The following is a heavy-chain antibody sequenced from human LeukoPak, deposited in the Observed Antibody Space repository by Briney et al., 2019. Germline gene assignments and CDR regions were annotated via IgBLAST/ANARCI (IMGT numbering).Heavy chain of an antibody. Sequence: SETLSLTCAVYGGSFSGYYWSWIRQPPGKGLEWIGEINHSGSTNYNPSLKSRVTISVDTSKNQFSLKLSSVTAADTAVYYCARGPPYLHYFDYWGQGTLVTVSS. CDR3: ARGPPYLHYFDY. V-gene: IGHV4-34*01. J-gene: IGHJ4*02. CDR1: GGSFSGYY. CDR2: INHSGST.